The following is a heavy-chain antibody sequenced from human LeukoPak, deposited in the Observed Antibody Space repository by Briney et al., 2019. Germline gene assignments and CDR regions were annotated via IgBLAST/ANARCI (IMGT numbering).Heavy chain of an antibody. D-gene: IGHD4-23*01. J-gene: IGHJ5*02. V-gene: IGHV4-59*03. Sequence: TASETLSLTCTVSGDSTRTYYWSWLRQSPGKGLEGIGYVHFTGTTNYNPCLRSRVTISLDTSKNQFSLKLTSVTAADTAVYYCAGFDDSGGNWLDPWGQGTLVTVSS. CDR1: GDSTRTYY. CDR3: AGFDDSGGNWLDP. CDR2: VHFTGTT.